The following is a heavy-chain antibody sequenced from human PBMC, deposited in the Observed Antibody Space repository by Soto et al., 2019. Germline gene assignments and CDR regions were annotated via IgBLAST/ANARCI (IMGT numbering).Heavy chain of an antibody. CDR1: GGSINSGGYS. CDR2: MYHSGST. CDR3: ARITGNWFDP. J-gene: IGHJ5*02. D-gene: IGHD3-16*01. Sequence: SETMSLTCAVSGGSINSGGYSWSWIQQPPGKGLEWIGYMYHSGSTYYNPSLKSRVTISIDRSKNQFSLYLQMNSLRAEDTSVYYCARITGNWFDPWGQGTLVTVSS. V-gene: IGHV4-30-2*01.